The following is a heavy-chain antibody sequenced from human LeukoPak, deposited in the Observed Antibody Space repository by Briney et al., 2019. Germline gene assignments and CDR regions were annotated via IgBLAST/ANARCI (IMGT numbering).Heavy chain of an antibody. CDR3: ARGRGVGATGNFDY. D-gene: IGHD1-26*01. CDR2: INHSGST. Sequence: SETPSLTCAVYGGSFSGYYWSWIRQPPGKGLEWIGEINHSGSTNYNPSLKSRVTISVDTSKNQFSLKLSSVTAADTAVYYCARGRGVGATGNFDYWGQGTPVTVSS. J-gene: IGHJ4*02. V-gene: IGHV4-34*01. CDR1: GGSFSGYY.